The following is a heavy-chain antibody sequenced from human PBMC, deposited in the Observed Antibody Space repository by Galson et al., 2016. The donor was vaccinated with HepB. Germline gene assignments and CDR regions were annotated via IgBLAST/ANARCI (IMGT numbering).Heavy chain of an antibody. CDR2: IYYTGST. V-gene: IGHV4-39*02. D-gene: IGHD2/OR15-2a*01. CDR3: ARRTTYSYGMDV. J-gene: IGHJ6*02. CDR1: GASISSSSYY. Sequence: ETLSLTCTVSGASISSSSYYWGWIRQPPGKGLEWIGTIYYTGSTYYNPSLKSRIAISVDTSKNHLSLKLSAVTAADTAVYYCARRTTYSYGMDVWGQGTTVTVSS.